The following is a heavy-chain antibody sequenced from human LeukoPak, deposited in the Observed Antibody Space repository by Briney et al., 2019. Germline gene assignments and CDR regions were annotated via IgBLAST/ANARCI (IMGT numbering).Heavy chain of an antibody. J-gene: IGHJ6*02. V-gene: IGHV3-11*01. Sequence: PGGSLRLSCAASGFTFSDYYMSWIRQAPGKGLEWVSYISSSGSTIYYADSVKGRFTISRDNAKNSLYLQMNSLRAEDTAVYYCARDQTYYYDSSGYYGTGYYYYSMDVWGQGTTVTVSS. D-gene: IGHD3-22*01. CDR2: ISSSGSTI. CDR1: GFTFSDYY. CDR3: ARDQTYYYDSSGYYGTGYYYYSMDV.